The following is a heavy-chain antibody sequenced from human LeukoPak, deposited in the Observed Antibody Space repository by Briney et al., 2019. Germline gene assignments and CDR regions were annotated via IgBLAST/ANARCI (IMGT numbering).Heavy chain of an antibody. Sequence: SETLSLTCTVPGGSISSSYWGWIRQPPGKGLGWIGYIYYSGSTNYNPSLKSRITISVDTTKNQFSLKLSAVTAADTAVYYCARFDSSGWYYFDYWGQGTLVTVSS. D-gene: IGHD6-19*01. CDR2: IYYSGST. J-gene: IGHJ4*02. CDR3: ARFDSSGWYYFDY. V-gene: IGHV4-59*01. CDR1: GGSISSSY.